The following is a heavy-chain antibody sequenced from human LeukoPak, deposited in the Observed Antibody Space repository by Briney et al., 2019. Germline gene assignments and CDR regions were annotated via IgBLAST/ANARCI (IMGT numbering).Heavy chain of an antibody. V-gene: IGHV4-59*08. CDR2: IYYSGST. CDR1: GGSISSYY. CDR3: ASHYFDDALDV. D-gene: IGHD3-10*01. J-gene: IGHJ3*01. Sequence: PSETLSLTCTVSGGSISSYYWSWIRQPPGKGLEWIGYIYYSGSTNYNPSLKSRVTISVDTSKNQFSLKLSSVTAADTAVYYCASHYFDDALDVWGQGTMVTVSS.